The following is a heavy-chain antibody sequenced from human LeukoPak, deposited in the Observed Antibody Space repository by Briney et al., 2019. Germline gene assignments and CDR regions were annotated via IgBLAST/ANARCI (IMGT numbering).Heavy chain of an antibody. CDR2: INPSGGST. J-gene: IGHJ4*02. CDR3: ARVLGGYAIFDY. Sequence: ASVKVSCKASGYTFTSYYMHWARQAPGQGLEWMGIINPSGGSTSYAQKFQGRVTMTRDTSTSTVYMELSSLRSEDTAVYYCARVLGGYAIFDYWGQGTLVTVSS. V-gene: IGHV1-46*01. D-gene: IGHD5-12*01. CDR1: GYTFTSYY.